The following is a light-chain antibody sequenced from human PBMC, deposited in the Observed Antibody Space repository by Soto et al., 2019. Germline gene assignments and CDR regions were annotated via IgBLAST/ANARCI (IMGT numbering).Light chain of an antibody. V-gene: IGKV1-39*01. CDR2: AAS. CDR1: QSISSY. CDR3: QQSDSTPLT. J-gene: IGKJ4*01. Sequence: DIQMTQSPSSLSASVGDRVTITCRASQSISSYLNWYQQKPGKAPKLLIYAASSLQSGVPSRFSGSGSGTDFTLTISSLQPEHFATYYCQQSDSTPLTFGGATKVEIK.